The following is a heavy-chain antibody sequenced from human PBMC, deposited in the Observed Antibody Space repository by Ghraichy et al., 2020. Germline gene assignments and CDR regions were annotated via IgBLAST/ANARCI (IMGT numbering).Heavy chain of an antibody. CDR2: ISGSGGST. V-gene: IGHV3-23*01. J-gene: IGHJ4*02. CDR1: GFTFSSYA. CDR3: ANPRWLQFN. Sequence: ESLNISCAASGFTFSSYAMSWVRQAPGKGLEWVSGISGSGGSTYYADSVKGRFTISRDNSKNTLYLQMNSLRAEDTAVYYCANPRWLQFNWGQGTLVTVSS. D-gene: IGHD5-24*01.